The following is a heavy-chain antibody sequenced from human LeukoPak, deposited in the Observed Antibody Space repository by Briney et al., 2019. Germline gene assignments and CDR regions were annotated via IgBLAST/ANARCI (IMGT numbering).Heavy chain of an antibody. CDR3: ARKGDIVSTNWFDP. CDR1: VFTFSDYY. V-gene: IGHV3-11*01. D-gene: IGHD5/OR15-5a*01. CDR2: ISSSGSTI. J-gene: IGHJ5*02. Sequence: GGSLRLSCAASVFTFSDYYMSWLRQAPGKGLEWVSYISSSGSTIYYADSVKGRFTISRYNAKNSLYLQMNSLRAEDTAVYYCARKGDIVSTNWFDPWGQGTLVTVSS.